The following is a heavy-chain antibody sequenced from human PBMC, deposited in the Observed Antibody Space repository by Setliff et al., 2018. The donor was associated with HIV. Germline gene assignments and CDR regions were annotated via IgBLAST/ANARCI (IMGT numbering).Heavy chain of an antibody. CDR2: ILSTGERT. V-gene: IGHV3-23*01. CDR1: GFTFSNYA. Sequence: PGGSLRLSCAASGFTFSNYAMSWVRQAPGEGLEWVSAILSTGERTFYADSVKGRFTISRDNSKNTVYLQMNSLRAEDTAEYYCAKELAASGLGYFDSWGRGTRVTVSS. J-gene: IGHJ2*01. D-gene: IGHD3-9*01. CDR3: AKELAASGLGYFDS.